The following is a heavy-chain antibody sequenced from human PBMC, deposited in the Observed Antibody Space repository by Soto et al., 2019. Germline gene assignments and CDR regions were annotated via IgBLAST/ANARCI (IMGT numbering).Heavy chain of an antibody. CDR1: GHTVTDLS. CDR2: FDPEDGET. J-gene: IGHJ4*02. V-gene: IGHV1-24*01. CDR3: ATENTRRGLTLFGVVIAALYY. D-gene: IGHD3-3*01. Sequence: ASLKVYCKVSGHTVTDLSMHWVRLAPGGGLEWMGRFDPEDGETIYAEKFQGRLTMTEDTSTDTAYMELNSLTYEDTALYYCATENTRRGLTLFGVVIAALYYWGQGTLVTVSS.